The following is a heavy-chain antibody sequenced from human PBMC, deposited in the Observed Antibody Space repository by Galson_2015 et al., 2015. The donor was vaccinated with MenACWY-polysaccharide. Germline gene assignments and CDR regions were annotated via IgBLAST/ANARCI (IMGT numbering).Heavy chain of an antibody. CDR2: IRSKTDGGTT. J-gene: IGHJ3*02. CDR1: GFTFSNAW. Sequence: SLRLSCAASGFTFSNAWMNWVRQAPGKGLEWVGRIRSKTDGGTTDYAAPAKDRFTISRDDSTNTVYLQMNSLKTEDTGIYYCTPGAGSYTLWTGGGYDIWGQRTMVTVSS. V-gene: IGHV3-15*01. D-gene: IGHD2-2*02. CDR3: TPGAGSYTLWTGGGYDI.